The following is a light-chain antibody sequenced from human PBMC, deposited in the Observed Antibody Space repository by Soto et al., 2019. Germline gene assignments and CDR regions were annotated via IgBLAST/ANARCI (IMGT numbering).Light chain of an antibody. Sequence: QAVVTQPPSASGTPGQRVTFCCSGGRSNIGSNYVFWYQQFPGTAPKLVIYRNNQRPSVVPDRFSGSKSGTSASLAISGLRYEDGAEYYCISWDYSLYHMVFGGGTKLTVL. J-gene: IGLJ3*02. CDR3: ISWDYSLYHMV. CDR1: RSNIGSNY. V-gene: IGLV1-47*01. CDR2: RNN.